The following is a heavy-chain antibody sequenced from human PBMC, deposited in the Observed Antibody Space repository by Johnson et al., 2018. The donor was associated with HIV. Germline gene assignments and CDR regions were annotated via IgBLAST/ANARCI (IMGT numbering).Heavy chain of an antibody. J-gene: IGHJ3*02. CDR2: ISGTSGVT. Sequence: VQLVESVGGLVQPGGSLRLSCAASGFTFSSYAMNWVRQAPGKGLEWVSVISGTSGVTYYADSVRGRFTISRDNSKNTLFLQMNSLRAEDTAVYYCVRRFYDSSAFDIWGQGTLVTVSS. D-gene: IGHD3-22*01. CDR1: GFTFSSYA. CDR3: VRRFYDSSAFDI. V-gene: IGHV3-23*04.